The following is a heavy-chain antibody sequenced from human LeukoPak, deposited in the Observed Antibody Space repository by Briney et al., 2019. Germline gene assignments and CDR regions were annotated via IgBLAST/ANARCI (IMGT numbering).Heavy chain of an antibody. CDR3: ARGYCSSTSCTNDY. CDR1: GFTFSSYG. D-gene: IGHD2-2*01. J-gene: IGHJ4*02. CDR2: ISYDGSNK. Sequence: GGSLRLSCAASGFTFSSYGMHWVRQAPGKGLEWVAVISYDGSNKYYADSVKGRFTISRDNSKNTLYLQMGSLRAEDMAVYYCARGYCSSTSCTNDYWGQGTLVTVSS. V-gene: IGHV3-30*03.